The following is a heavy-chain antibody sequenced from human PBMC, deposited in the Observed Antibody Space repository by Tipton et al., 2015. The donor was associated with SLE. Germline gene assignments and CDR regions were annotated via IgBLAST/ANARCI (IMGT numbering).Heavy chain of an antibody. V-gene: IGHV4-59*08. CDR2: VFYTGRT. D-gene: IGHD3/OR15-3a*01. CDR1: GGPLTGDY. CDR3: ARGLAHYFYYYMDV. Sequence: TLSLTCTVSGGPLTGDYWSWIRQPPGKGLEWIGYVFYTGRTTYNPSLERRVTISIDTSRTQFSLNLTSVTASDTAVYFCARGLAHYFYYYMDVWGKETTVTVSS. J-gene: IGHJ6*03.